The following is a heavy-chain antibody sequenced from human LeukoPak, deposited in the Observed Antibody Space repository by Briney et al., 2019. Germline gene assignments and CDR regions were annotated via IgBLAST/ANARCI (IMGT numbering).Heavy chain of an antibody. Sequence: ASVKVSCKASGYTFTGYYMHWVRQAPGQGLEWMGWINPNSGGTNYAQKFQGRVTMTRDTSISTAYMELRSLRSDDTAVYYCARVDPRGAFDIWGQGTMATVSS. CDR1: GYTFTGYY. CDR2: INPNSGGT. V-gene: IGHV1-2*02. J-gene: IGHJ3*02. CDR3: ARVDPRGAFDI. D-gene: IGHD3-10*01.